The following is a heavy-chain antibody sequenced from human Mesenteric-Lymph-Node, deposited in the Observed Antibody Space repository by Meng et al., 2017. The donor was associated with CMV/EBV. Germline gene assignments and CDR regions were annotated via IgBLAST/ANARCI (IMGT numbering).Heavy chain of an antibody. Sequence: ASGYTFTSYAMNWVRQAPGQGLEWMGWINTNTGNPTYAQGFTGRFVFSLDTSISTAYLQISSLKAEDTAVYYCARGGLGRGELIYDYWGQGTLVTVSS. CDR2: INTNTGNP. J-gene: IGHJ4*02. CDR1: GYTFTSYA. CDR3: ARGGLGRGELIYDY. V-gene: IGHV7-4-1*02. D-gene: IGHD3-10*01.